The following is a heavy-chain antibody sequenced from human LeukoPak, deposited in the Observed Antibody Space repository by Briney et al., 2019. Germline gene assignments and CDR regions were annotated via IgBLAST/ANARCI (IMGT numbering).Heavy chain of an antibody. V-gene: IGHV3-9*01. CDR2: INWNSGSI. Sequence: GGSLRLSCAASGFTFDDYDIHWVRQAPGEGLEWVSGINWNSGSIGYVDSVKGRFTISRDNAKNSLYLQMNRLRAEDTALYYCAKGLGFGAFDVWGQGTMVTVSS. CDR3: AKGLGFGAFDV. CDR1: GFTFDDYD. J-gene: IGHJ3*01. D-gene: IGHD3-3*01.